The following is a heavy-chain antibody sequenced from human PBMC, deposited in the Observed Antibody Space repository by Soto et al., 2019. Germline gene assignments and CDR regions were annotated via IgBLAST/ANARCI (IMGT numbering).Heavy chain of an antibody. CDR2: IYYSGST. Sequence: SETLSLTCTVSGGSITSSSYYWGWIRQPPGKGLEWIGNIYYSGSTYYNPSLKSRVTISVDTSKNQFSLKLSSVTAADTAVYYCMLGGGWKDFDYWGQGTLVTVSS. D-gene: IGHD2-21*01. CDR3: MLGGGWKDFDY. CDR1: GGSITSSSYY. V-gene: IGHV4-39*01. J-gene: IGHJ4*02.